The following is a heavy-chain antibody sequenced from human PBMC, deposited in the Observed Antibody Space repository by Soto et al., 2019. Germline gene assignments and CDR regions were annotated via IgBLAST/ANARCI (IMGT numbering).Heavy chain of an antibody. Sequence: ASETLSLTCVVYGGSFSGYYWSWIRQPPGKGLEWIGEIKHSGSTNYNPSIKSRVTISVDTSKNQFSLKLSSVTAADTAVYYCATLTTVTQYYYYYYMDVWGKGTTVTVSS. V-gene: IGHV4-34*01. D-gene: IGHD4-17*01. J-gene: IGHJ6*03. CDR3: ATLTTVTQYYYYYYMDV. CDR2: IKHSGST. CDR1: GGSFSGYY.